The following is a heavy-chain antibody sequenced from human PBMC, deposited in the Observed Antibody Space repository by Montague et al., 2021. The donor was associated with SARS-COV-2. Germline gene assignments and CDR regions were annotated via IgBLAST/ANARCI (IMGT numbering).Heavy chain of an antibody. CDR1: GGSFSTYS. J-gene: IGHJ6*03. V-gene: IGHV4-34*01. CDR3: ARLRDGVVPSPILGVGPYYSYYYMDV. Sequence: SETLSLTCAVHGGSFSTYSWNWIRQPPGKGLEWIGEIHHGGSTNYNPSLKSRVTISADTSKNQFSLKLTSVAAADTAVYYCARLRDGVVPSPILGVGPYYSYYYMDVWGRGTTVTGSS. D-gene: IGHD3-10*01. CDR2: IHHGGST.